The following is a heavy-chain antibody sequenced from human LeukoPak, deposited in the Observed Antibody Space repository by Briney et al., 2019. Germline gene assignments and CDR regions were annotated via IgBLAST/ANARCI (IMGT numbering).Heavy chain of an antibody. D-gene: IGHD4-17*01. V-gene: IGHV3-23*01. J-gene: IGHJ4*02. CDR3: ARDGHDYGDYGLDY. CDR2: ISGSGDNT. CDR1: GFTFSGFA. Sequence: PGGSLRLSCAASGFTFSGFAMSWVRRTPGKGLEWVSGISGSGDNTLYADSVKGRFTISRDNSKNTLYLQMNSLRAEDTAVYYCARDGHDYGDYGLDYWGQGTLVTVSS.